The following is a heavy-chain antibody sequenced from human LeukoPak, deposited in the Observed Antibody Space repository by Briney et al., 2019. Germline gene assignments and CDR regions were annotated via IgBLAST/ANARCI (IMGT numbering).Heavy chain of an antibody. Sequence: SETLSLTCTVSGGSISSYYWTWIRQPPGKGLEWIGHIYYSGSTYYSGSTNYNPSLKSRVTISVDTSKNQFSLKLSSVTAADTAVYYCARYYGRMDVWGKGTTVTISS. CDR2: IYYSGSTYYSGST. CDR1: GGSISSYY. CDR3: ARYYGRMDV. D-gene: IGHD2/OR15-2a*01. V-gene: IGHV4-59*01. J-gene: IGHJ6*04.